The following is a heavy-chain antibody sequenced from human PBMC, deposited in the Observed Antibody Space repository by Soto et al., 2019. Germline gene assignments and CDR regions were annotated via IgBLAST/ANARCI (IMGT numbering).Heavy chain of an antibody. V-gene: IGHV4-59*01. CDR3: ARGRDDYNGWYVDL. J-gene: IGHJ2*01. CDR1: GGSISTYY. Sequence: SETLSLTCTVSGGSISTYYWNWIRQPPGKGLEWIGYLYYGGSTNYNPSLESRVTISLDTSKNQISLKLSSVTAADTAVYYCARGRDDYNGWYVDLWGRGSLVTVSS. D-gene: IGHD4-4*01. CDR2: LYYGGST.